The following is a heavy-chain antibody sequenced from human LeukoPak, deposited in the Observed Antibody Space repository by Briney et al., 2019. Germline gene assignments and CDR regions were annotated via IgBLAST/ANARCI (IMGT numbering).Heavy chain of an antibody. Sequence: GGSLRLSCAASGFTFSDYYMSWIRQAPGKGLEWVSYISSSGSTIYYADSVKGRFTISRDNAKNSLYLQMNSLRAEDTAVYYCAGGGPDYGGNPDYYYYYYMDVWGKGTTVTVSS. CDR2: ISSSGSTI. V-gene: IGHV3-11*04. CDR3: AGGGPDYGGNPDYYYYYYMDV. J-gene: IGHJ6*03. D-gene: IGHD4-23*01. CDR1: GFTFSDYY.